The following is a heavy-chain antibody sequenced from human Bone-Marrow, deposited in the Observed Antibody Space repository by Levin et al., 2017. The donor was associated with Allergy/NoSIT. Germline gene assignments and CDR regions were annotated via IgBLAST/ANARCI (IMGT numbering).Heavy chain of an antibody. Sequence: RSPTLSLPCTVSGGSVRSGNHYWSWIRQPPGKGLEWIGLIYYSGGTGTTNYKSSLKSRVTISIDTFKNQFSLRLNSLTAADTAVYYCARGRGVGYGIDYWGQGTLVTVSS. D-gene: IGHD5-18*01. CDR1: GGSVRSGNHY. V-gene: IGHV4-61*01. CDR2: IYYSGGTGTT. J-gene: IGHJ4*02. CDR3: ARGRGVGYGIDY.